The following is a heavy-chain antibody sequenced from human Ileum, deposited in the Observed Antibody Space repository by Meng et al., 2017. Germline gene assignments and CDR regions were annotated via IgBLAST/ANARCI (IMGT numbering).Heavy chain of an antibody. J-gene: IGHJ4*02. CDR3: ARDFKSVGATDY. CDR2: IWYDGSNK. V-gene: IGHV3-33*01. CDR1: GFTCSSYG. Sequence: GESLKISCAASGFTCSSYGMHWVRQAPGKGLEWVAVIWYDGSNKYYADSVKGRFTISRDNSKNTLYLQMNSLRAEDTAVYYCARDFKSVGATDYWGQGTLVTVSS. D-gene: IGHD1-26*01.